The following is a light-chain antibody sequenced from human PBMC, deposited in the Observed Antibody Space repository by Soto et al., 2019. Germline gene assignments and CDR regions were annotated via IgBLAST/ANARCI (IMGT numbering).Light chain of an antibody. J-gene: IGKJ5*01. V-gene: IGKV3-20*01. CDR3: QQYGGSPLVT. CDR2: GTS. Sequence: EIVLTQSPGTLSLSPGERATLSCTARQSVSSSYLAWYQQKPGQAPRLLIYGTSSRATGIPDRFSGSGSGTEFTLPISRLEAEDFAVYFCQQYGGSPLVTFGQGTRLEIK. CDR1: QSVSSSY.